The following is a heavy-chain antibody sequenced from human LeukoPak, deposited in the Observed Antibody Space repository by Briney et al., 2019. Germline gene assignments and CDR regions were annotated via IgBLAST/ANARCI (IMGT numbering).Heavy chain of an antibody. V-gene: IGHV4-34*01. CDR2: INHSGST. Sequence: PSETLSLTCAVYGGSFSSYYWSWIRQPPGKGLEWIGEINHSGSTNYNPSLKSRVTISVDTSKNQFSLKLSSVTAADTAVYYCARGVVVTAINWFDPWGQGTLVTVSS. CDR3: ARGVVVTAINWFDP. J-gene: IGHJ5*02. CDR1: GGSFSSYY. D-gene: IGHD2-21*02.